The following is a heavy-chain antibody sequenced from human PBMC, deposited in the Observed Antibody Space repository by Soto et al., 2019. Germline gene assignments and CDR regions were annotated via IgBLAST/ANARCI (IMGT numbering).Heavy chain of an antibody. CDR1: GGSIRGNY. J-gene: IGHJ6*02. CDR2: IYTSGTT. V-gene: IGHV4-4*07. CDR3: AREGASGFGMDV. D-gene: IGHD1-26*01. Sequence: KPSETLSLTCNVSGGSIRGNYWSWIRQPAGKALEWIGRIYTSGTTNYNPSLKSRATMLIDTSKNQFSLILSSVTAADTGVYYCAREGASGFGMDVWGQGTTVTVSS.